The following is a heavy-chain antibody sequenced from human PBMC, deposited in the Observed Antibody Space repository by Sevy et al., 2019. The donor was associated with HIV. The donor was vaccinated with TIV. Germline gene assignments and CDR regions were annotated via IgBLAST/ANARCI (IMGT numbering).Heavy chain of an antibody. Sequence: SETLSLTRAVHGGSFSGYYWSWIRQPPGKGLEWIAEINHSGSTNYNPSLKSRVTISVDTSKKQFSLKLSSVTAADTAVYYCARSPPVVVVPGAPSWFDPWGQGTMVTVSS. CDR1: GGSFSGYY. CDR3: ARSPPVVVVPGAPSWFDP. D-gene: IGHD2-2*01. J-gene: IGHJ5*02. CDR2: INHSGST. V-gene: IGHV4-34*01.